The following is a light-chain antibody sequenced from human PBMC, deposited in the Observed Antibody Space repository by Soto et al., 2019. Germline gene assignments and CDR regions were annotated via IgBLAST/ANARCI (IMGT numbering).Light chain of an antibody. J-gene: IGLJ2*01. V-gene: IGLV3-21*04. CDR2: YDS. CDR1: NIGSKS. Sequence: SYELTQPASVSVAPGKTARITCGGNNIGSKSVHWYRQKPGQAPILVIYYDSDRPSGIPERFSGSNSGNTATLTISRVEAGDEADYYCQVWNSSSDRVVFGGGTKVTVL. CDR3: QVWNSSSDRVV.